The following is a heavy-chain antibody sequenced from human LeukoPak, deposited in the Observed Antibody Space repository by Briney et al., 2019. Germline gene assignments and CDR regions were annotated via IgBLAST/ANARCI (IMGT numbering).Heavy chain of an antibody. CDR2: ISSRSSTI. J-gene: IGHJ4*02. CDR3: ARPAADCGGDCYWAFDY. Sequence: AGGSLRLSCAASGFTFSTYPMNWVRQAPGKGLEWVSYISSRSSTIYYADSVKGRFTISRDNAKNSLYLQMNSLRAEDTAVYYCARPAADCGGDCYWAFDYWGQGTLVTVSS. D-gene: IGHD2-21*01. V-gene: IGHV3-48*01. CDR1: GFTFSTYP.